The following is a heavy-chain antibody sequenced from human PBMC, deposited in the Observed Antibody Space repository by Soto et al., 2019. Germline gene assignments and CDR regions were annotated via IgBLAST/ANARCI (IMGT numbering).Heavy chain of an antibody. CDR2: ISGSGGST. CDR3: PTSVGIVGSLHYFDY. J-gene: IGHJ4*02. D-gene: IGHD1-26*01. Sequence: PGGSPMLSCAASGYTLCSYAMTWARQAPGKGLEWVSAISGSGGSTYYAESVTGRFTISRDTSKNTLYLQMNSLRADDTAVYYCPTSVGIVGSLHYFDYWGQGSLVGVTS. V-gene: IGHV3-23*01. CDR1: GYTLCSYA.